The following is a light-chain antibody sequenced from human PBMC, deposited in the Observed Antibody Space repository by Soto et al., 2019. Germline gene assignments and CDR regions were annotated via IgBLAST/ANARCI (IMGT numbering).Light chain of an antibody. CDR1: QSVLYSSNNKNY. CDR2: WAS. Sequence: DIVMTQSPDSLAVSLGERATLNCKSSQSVLYSSNNKNYLAWYQQKPGQPPKLLIYWASTRESGVPDRFSGSGSGTDFTLTISSLQAEDVAVYYCQQYYSTPQTCRHGTKMEIK. CDR3: QQYYSTPQT. V-gene: IGKV4-1*01. J-gene: IGKJ1*01.